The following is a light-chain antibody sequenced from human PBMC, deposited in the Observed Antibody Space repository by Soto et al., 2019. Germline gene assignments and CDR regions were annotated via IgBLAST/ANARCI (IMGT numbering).Light chain of an antibody. Sequence: DFQLTQSPSSLSASVGDRVTITCQASHDISNFLNWYQQRPGKAPNLLIYDASNLQAGVPSGFSGGGSGTHFTLTISSLQPEDVATYYCQLYDSLPLLTFGGGTKVDIK. CDR3: QLYDSLPLLT. J-gene: IGKJ4*01. CDR2: DAS. CDR1: HDISNF. V-gene: IGKV1-33*01.